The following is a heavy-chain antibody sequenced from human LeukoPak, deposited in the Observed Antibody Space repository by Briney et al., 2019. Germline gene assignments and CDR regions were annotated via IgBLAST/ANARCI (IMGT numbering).Heavy chain of an antibody. CDR2: ISAYNGNT. J-gene: IGHJ4*02. CDR3: ARDPSYGDYVD. Sequence: ASVKVSCKASGYIFTSYGISWVRQAPGQGLEWMGWISAYNGNTNYAQKLQGRVTMTTDTSTSTAYMELSRLRSDDTAVYYCARDPSYGDYVDWGQGTLVTVSS. D-gene: IGHD4-17*01. CDR1: GYIFTSYG. V-gene: IGHV1-18*01.